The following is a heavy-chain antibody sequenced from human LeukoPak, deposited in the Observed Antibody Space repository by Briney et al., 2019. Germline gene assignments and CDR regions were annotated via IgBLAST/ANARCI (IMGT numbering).Heavy chain of an antibody. V-gene: IGHV3-21*04. CDR3: VRDRGTYRPIDY. CDR2: ISYTGTYI. J-gene: IGHJ4*02. CDR1: ALSLSAYN. D-gene: IGHD1-26*01. Sequence: GGSLRLSCAASALSLSAYNMNWVRQAPGKGLEWVSSISYTGTYIYYADSVKGRFTISRDNAQSSLYLQMNSLRAEDTAIYYCVRDRGTYRPIDYWGQGTLVTVSS.